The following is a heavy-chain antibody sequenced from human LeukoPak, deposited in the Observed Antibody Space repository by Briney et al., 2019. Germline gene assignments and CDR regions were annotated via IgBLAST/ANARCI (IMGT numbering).Heavy chain of an antibody. D-gene: IGHD1-26*01. V-gene: IGHV3-9*01. Sequence: PGRSLRLSCVTSGFTFDDYAMHWVRQVPGKGLEWVSGISWNSNTIKYADSVKGRFTVSRDNAKNSLYVQMSSLRLEDTAFYYCAKDLSGSLGGVFDGWGQGTLVTVYS. CDR3: AKDLSGSLGGVFDG. CDR1: GFTFDDYA. J-gene: IGHJ4*02. CDR2: ISWNSNTI.